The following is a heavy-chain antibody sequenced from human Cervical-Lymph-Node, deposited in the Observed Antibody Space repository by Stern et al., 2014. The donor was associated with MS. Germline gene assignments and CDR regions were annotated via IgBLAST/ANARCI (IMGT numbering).Heavy chain of an antibody. V-gene: IGHV2-26*01. Sequence: QVTLKESGPVLVKPTETLTLTCTVSGFSLNNERMSVSWIRQAPGKALEWLARIFSNDEKPYSTSLKSRLTISKDTSKSQVVLTMTNMDPADTATYYCARIVIVGYAMDVWGQGTTVTVSS. CDR3: ARIVIVGYAMDV. J-gene: IGHJ6*02. CDR2: IFSNDEK. D-gene: IGHD1-26*01. CDR1: GFSLNNERMS.